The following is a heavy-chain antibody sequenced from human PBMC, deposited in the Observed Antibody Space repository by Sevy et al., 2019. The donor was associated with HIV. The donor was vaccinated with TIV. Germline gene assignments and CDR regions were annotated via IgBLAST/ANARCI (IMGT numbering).Heavy chain of an antibody. CDR2: IHYTRSA. Sequence: SETLSLTCTVSGGSISSYYWSWIRQPPGKGLEYIGYIHYTRSANYNPSLKRRITISVDTSKNQFSLKLSSVTAADTVAYYCTRAPPVRSGDDSTNSFDPWGQGSLVTVSS. CDR3: TRAPPVRSGDDSTNSFDP. J-gene: IGHJ5*02. CDR1: GGSISSYY. V-gene: IGHV4-59*01. D-gene: IGHD5-12*01.